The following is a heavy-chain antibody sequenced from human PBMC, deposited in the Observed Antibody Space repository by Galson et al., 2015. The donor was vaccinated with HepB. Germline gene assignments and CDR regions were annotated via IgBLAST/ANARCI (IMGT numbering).Heavy chain of an antibody. CDR1: GYTFTSYG. J-gene: IGHJ6*02. V-gene: IGHV1-18*01. CDR3: ARDRGYCSSTSCYGDYYYYGMDV. CDR2: ISAYNGNT. Sequence: SVKVSCKASGYTFTSYGISWVRQAPGQGLEWMGWISAYNGNTNYAQKLQGRVTITADKSTSTAYMELSSLRSEDTAVSYCARDRGYCSSTSCYGDYYYYGMDVWGQGTTVTVSS. D-gene: IGHD2-2*01.